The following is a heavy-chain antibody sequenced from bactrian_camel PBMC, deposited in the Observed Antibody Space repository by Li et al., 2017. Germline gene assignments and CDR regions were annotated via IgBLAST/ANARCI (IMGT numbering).Heavy chain of an antibody. Sequence: HVQLVESGGGFVQPGGSLRLSCTVSGFRFDAYPMGWFRRAPGKDREGVACIGFSFDSAHYGDFVKGRFTISGDNDKNTVYLQLNSLKTEDMAMYYCIRLGGSWSDFTYWGQGTQVTVS. CDR2: IGFSFDSA. D-gene: IGHD3*01. V-gene: IGHV3S60*01. CDR3: IRLGGSWSDFTY. J-gene: IGHJ6*01. CDR1: GFRFDAYP.